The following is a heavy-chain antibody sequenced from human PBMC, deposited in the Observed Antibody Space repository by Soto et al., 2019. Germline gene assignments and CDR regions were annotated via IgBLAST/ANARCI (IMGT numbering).Heavy chain of an antibody. Sequence: PSETLSLTCTVSGGSISSGGYYWSWIRQHPGKGLEWIGYIYYSGSTYYNPSLKSRVTISVDTSKNQFSLKLSSVTAADTAVYYCARVGPQYCSGGSCYAYNWFDPWGQGTLVTVSS. V-gene: IGHV4-31*03. J-gene: IGHJ5*02. CDR1: GGSISSGGYY. CDR3: ARVGPQYCSGGSCYAYNWFDP. CDR2: IYYSGST. D-gene: IGHD2-15*01.